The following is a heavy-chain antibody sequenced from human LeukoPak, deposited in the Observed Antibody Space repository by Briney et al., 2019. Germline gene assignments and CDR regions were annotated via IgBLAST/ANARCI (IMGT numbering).Heavy chain of an antibody. CDR1: GGSISGYY. CDR3: ARYRSTRSFDY. CDR2: IYYSGST. D-gene: IGHD5/OR15-5a*01. V-gene: IGHV4-59*01. J-gene: IGHJ4*02. Sequence: SETLSLTCTVSGGSISGYYWSWLRQPPGKGLEWIGYIYYSGSTNYNPSLTSRVTISVDTSKNQFSLKLSSVTAADTAVYYCARYRSTRSFDYWGQGTLVTVSS.